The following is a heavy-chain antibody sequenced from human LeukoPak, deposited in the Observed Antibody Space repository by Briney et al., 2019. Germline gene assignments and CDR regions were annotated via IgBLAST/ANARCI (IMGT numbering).Heavy chain of an antibody. V-gene: IGHV3-30*02. CDR2: IRYDGSNK. CDR1: GFTFSSYG. D-gene: IGHD2-21*01. CDR3: ARDPGAYSSYFDY. J-gene: IGHJ4*02. Sequence: PGGSLRLSCAASGFTFSSYGMHWVRQAPGKGLEWVAFIRYDGSNKYYADSVKGRFTISRDNSKNTLYLQMNSLRAEDTAVYYCARDPGAYSSYFDYWGQGTLVTVSS.